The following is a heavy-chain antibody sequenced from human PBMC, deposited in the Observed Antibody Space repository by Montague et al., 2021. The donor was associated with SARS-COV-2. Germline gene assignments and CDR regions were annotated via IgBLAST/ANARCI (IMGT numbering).Heavy chain of an antibody. Sequence: SETLSLTCAVSGVSISTTNWWSLVRQPPGKGLEWIGEIYYGGIATYNPSLKGRATISMDRSRNLFSLKLSSVTAADTAIYYCAGKVLTVPADYWGQGTLVTVS. V-gene: IGHV4-4*02. CDR3: AGKVLTVPADY. CDR2: IYYGGIA. J-gene: IGHJ4*02. CDR1: GVSISTTNW. D-gene: IGHD4-11*01.